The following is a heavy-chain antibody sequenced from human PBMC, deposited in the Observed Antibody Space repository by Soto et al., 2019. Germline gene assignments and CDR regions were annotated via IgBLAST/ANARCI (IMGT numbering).Heavy chain of an antibody. V-gene: IGHV5-51*01. CDR1: GYSFTSYW. J-gene: IGHJ6*02. CDR2: IYPGDSDT. D-gene: IGHD1-20*01. Sequence: GESLKIFCKGSGYSFTSYWIGWVRQMPGKGLEWMGIIYPGDSDTRYSPSFQGQVTISADKSISTAYLQWSSLKASDTAMYYCARTYNWNDYYYGMDVWGQGTTVTVSS. CDR3: ARTYNWNDYYYGMDV.